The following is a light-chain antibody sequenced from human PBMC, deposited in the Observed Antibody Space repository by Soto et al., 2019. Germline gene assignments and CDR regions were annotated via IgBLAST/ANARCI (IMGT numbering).Light chain of an antibody. J-gene: IGKJ1*01. CDR2: GAS. CDR1: QHVGSSY. CDR3: QQYNHWWT. Sequence: IVMTPSPATLSMSPREEATLSCMAGQHVGSSYLAWYPPKPGQAPRLLIYGASSRATGIPDRFSGSGSGTEFTLTINSLQSEDSAVYYCQQYNHWWTFGQGTKADI. V-gene: IGKV3D-15*01.